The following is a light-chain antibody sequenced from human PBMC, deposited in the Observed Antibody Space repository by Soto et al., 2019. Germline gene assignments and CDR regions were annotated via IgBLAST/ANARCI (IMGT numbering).Light chain of an antibody. CDR1: QSVSSDY. V-gene: IGKV3-20*01. CDR3: QQYGNSPRFT. CDR2: GAS. J-gene: IGKJ4*01. Sequence: EIVLTQSPGTLSLSPGERATLSCRASQSVSSDYLAWYQQKPGQATRLLIYGASIRATGIPDRFSGSGSGTDFTLTISRLEPEDFAVYYCQQYGNSPRFTFGGVTKVEIK.